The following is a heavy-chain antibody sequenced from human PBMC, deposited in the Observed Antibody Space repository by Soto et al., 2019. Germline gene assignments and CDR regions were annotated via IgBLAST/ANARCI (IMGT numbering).Heavy chain of an antibody. CDR1: GFTFSHYW. CDR2: INSDGSVS. D-gene: IGHD2-15*01. V-gene: IGHV3-74*01. CDR3: ARGDCVGGTCYSLAGSFYYYVDV. J-gene: IGHJ6*03. Sequence: EVQLVESGGGLVQPGGSLRLSCAASGFTFSHYWMYWVRQAPGKGLVWVSRINSDGSVSSYADSVRGRLTISRDNVKNTLYLQMDRLRAEDTAVYYCARGDCVGGTCYSLAGSFYYYVDVWGKGTTVTVFS.